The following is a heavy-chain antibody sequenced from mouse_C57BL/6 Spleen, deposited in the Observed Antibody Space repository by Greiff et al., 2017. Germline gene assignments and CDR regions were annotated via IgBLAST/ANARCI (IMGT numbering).Heavy chain of an antibody. V-gene: IGHV2-2*01. D-gene: IGHD2-2*01. CDR3: ARKGEIYYGYDGDFDY. J-gene: IGHJ2*01. Sequence: VHLVESGPGLVQPSQSLSITCTVSGFSLTSYGVHWVRQSPGKGLEWLGVIWSGGSTDYNAAFISRLSISKDNSKSQVFFKMNSLQADDTAIYYCARKGEIYYGYDGDFDYWGQGTTLTVSS. CDR2: IWSGGST. CDR1: GFSLTSYG.